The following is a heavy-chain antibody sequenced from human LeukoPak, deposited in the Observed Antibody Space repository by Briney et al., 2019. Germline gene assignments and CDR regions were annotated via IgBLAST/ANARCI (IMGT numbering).Heavy chain of an antibody. V-gene: IGHV1-2*02. CDR1: GYTFTGYY. D-gene: IGHD3-22*01. CDR3: ARKLGRDYDSSGYYGFDY. CDR2: XXPNSGGT. Sequence: GASVKVSCKASGYTFTGYYMHXXRXXPGXXXXXXXXXXPNSGGTNYAQKFQGRVTMTRDTSISTAYMELSRLRSDDTAVYYCARKLGRDYDSSGYYGFDYWGQGTLVTVSS. J-gene: IGHJ4*02.